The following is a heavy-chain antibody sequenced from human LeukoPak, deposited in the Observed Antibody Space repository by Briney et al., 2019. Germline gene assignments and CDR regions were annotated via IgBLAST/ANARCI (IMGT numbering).Heavy chain of an antibody. CDR2: ISAYNGNT. V-gene: IGHV1-18*01. D-gene: IGHD3-22*01. CDR1: GYTFYNYG. Sequence: ASVTVSCKASGYTFYNYGISWVRQAPGQGLEGMGWISAYNGNTNYAQNLQGRVTMTTDTSTSTAYMELRSLRSDDTAVYYCARGTMIVVDPANYWGQGTLVTVSS. CDR3: ARGTMIVVDPANY. J-gene: IGHJ4*02.